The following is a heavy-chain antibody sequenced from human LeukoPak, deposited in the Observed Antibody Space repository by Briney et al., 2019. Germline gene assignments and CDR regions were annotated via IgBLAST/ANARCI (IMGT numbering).Heavy chain of an antibody. CDR1: GFTFSRYS. Sequence: GGSLRLSCAASGFTFSRYSMNWVRQAPGKGLEWVSAISGSGGSTYYADSVKGRFTISRDNSKNTLYLQMNSLRAEDTAAYYCAKVQRYSSGWADYWGQGTLVTVSS. CDR3: AKVQRYSSGWADY. J-gene: IGHJ4*02. D-gene: IGHD6-19*01. V-gene: IGHV3-23*01. CDR2: ISGSGGST.